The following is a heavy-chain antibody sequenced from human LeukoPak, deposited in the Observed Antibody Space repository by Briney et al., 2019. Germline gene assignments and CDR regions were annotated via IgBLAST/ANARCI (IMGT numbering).Heavy chain of an antibody. D-gene: IGHD3-9*01. J-gene: IGHJ6*02. V-gene: IGHV3-7*01. CDR1: GFTFSSYW. CDR3: ARGNYDILTGYFYYYYYGMDV. CDR2: IKQDGSEK. Sequence: PGGSLRLSCAASGFTFSSYWMSWVRQAPGKGLEWVANIKQDGSEKYYVDSVKGRFTISRDNAKNSLYLQMNSLRAEDTAVYYCARGNYDILTGYFYYYYYGMDVWGQGTTVTVSS.